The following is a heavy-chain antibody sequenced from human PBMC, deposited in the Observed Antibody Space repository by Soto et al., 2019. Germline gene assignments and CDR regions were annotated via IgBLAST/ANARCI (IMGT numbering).Heavy chain of an antibody. V-gene: IGHV1-18*01. CDR1: AYTFTNYG. Sequence: QVQLVQSGLEVKKPGASVKVSCKASAYTFTNYGISWVRQAPGQGLEWMGWISGYNGHTNYAQSFRGRVTFTTDTSTSTAYMELRRVISDETAMYYCAKDGRKELLVEGLNAMDVWGQGTTVTVSS. D-gene: IGHD3-10*01. CDR3: AKDGRKELLVEGLNAMDV. J-gene: IGHJ6*02. CDR2: ISGYNGHT.